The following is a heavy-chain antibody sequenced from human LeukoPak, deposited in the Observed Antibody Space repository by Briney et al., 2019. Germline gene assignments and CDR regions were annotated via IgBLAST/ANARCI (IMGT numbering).Heavy chain of an antibody. V-gene: IGHV1-69*04. CDR1: GGTFSSYA. J-gene: IGHJ4*02. CDR2: IIPILGIA. CDR3: ARDDRGPTHDHPYYYDSSGYPYYFDY. D-gene: IGHD3-22*01. Sequence: SVKVSCKASGGTFSSYAISWVRQAPGQGLEWMGRIIPILGIANYAQKFQGRVTITADKSTSTAYMELSSLRSEDTAVYYCARDDRGPTHDHPYYYDSSGYPYYFDYWGQGTLVTVSS.